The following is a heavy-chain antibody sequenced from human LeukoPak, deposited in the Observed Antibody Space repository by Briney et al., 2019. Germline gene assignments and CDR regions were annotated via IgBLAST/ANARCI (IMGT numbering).Heavy chain of an antibody. CDR3: ASGPYYYDSSVSRKAFDI. V-gene: IGHV4-39*01. Sequence: PSETLSLTCTVSGGSVSSSDYYWGWIRQPPGKGLEWIGSIYYSGSTYYNPSLKGRVTISVDTSKNQFSLKLSSVTAADTAVYYCASGPYYYDSSVSRKAFDIWGQGTMVTVSS. CDR1: GGSVSSSDYY. D-gene: IGHD3-22*01. CDR2: IYYSGST. J-gene: IGHJ3*02.